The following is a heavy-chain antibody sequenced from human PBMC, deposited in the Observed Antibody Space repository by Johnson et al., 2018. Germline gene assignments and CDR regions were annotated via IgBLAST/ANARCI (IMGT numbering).Heavy chain of an antibody. CDR2: ISGSGDST. Sequence: VQLVQSGGGLVQPGGSLRLSCAAYGFTFSNYAMTWVRQTPGTGLEWVSGISGSGDSTYYADPVKGRFTISRDNSKNTLYLQMNSLRAEDTAVYYCAKQRSYDFWSGMDVWGKGTTVTVSS. CDR3: AKQRSYDFWSGMDV. D-gene: IGHD3-3*01. V-gene: IGHV3-23*04. CDR1: GFTFSNYA. J-gene: IGHJ6*03.